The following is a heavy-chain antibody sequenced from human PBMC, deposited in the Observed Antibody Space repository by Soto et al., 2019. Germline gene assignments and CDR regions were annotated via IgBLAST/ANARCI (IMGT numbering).Heavy chain of an antibody. D-gene: IGHD4-17*01. CDR2: IYYSGTT. J-gene: IGHJ5*02. CDR1: SGAITNSRYP. V-gene: IGHV4-39*01. CDR3: ARQAGDYGGTNWFDP. Sequence: TLPRTCTVSSGAITNSRYPWGWIRQPPGKGLEWIGIIYYSGTTYYNPSLKSRVTISVDTPKNQFSLKVNSVTAADTAVYYCARQAGDYGGTNWFDPWGQG.